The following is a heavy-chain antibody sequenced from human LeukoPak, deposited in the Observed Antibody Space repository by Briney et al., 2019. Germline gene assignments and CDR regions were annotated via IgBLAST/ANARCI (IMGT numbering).Heavy chain of an antibody. CDR1: GFTFSSYA. CDR3: AKGDFYVYYPYCMYV. V-gene: IGHV3-23*01. CDR2: ISGSGGGK. J-gene: IGHJ6*02. D-gene: IGHD3-16*01. Sequence: GGSLRLSCAASGFTFSSYAMSWVRQAPGKGLEWVSNISGSGGGKYYADSVKGRFTISRDNSKNTLYLQMNSLRAEDTAVYYCAKGDFYVYYPYCMYVWGQGTTVTGSS.